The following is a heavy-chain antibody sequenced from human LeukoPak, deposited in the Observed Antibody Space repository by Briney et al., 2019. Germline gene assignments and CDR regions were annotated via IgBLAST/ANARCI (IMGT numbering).Heavy chain of an antibody. CDR2: ISGSGDIT. CDR1: GFTFSNYG. D-gene: IGHD3-16*01. J-gene: IGHJ4*02. CDR3: ARDSPLGLS. Sequence: GGSLRLSCSASGFTFSNYGLSWVRQAPGKGLEWVSAISGSGDITYYAESVKGRFTISRDNAKNSLYLQMNSLRAEDTAVYYCARDSPLGLSWGQGTLVTVSS. V-gene: IGHV3-23*01.